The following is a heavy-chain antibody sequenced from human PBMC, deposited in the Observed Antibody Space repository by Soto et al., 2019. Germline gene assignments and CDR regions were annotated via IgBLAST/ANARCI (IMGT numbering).Heavy chain of an antibody. J-gene: IGHJ5*02. V-gene: IGHV1-69*13. CDR1: GGTFSSYA. CDR2: IIPIFGTA. CDR3: AREAGLGYSYDNWFDP. Sequence: GASVKVSCKASGGTFSSYAISWVRQAPGQGLEWMGGIIPIFGTANYAQKFQGRVTITADESTSTAYMELSSLRSEDTAVYYCAREAGLGYSYDNWFDPWGQGTLVTVSS. D-gene: IGHD5-18*01.